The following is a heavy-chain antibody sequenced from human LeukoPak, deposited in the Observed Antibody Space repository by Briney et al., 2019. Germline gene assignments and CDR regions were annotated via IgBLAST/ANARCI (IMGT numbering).Heavy chain of an antibody. D-gene: IGHD3-3*01. V-gene: IGHV3-23*01. CDR3: ARRASITIFGVVPYYFDY. CDR2: ISGSGGST. J-gene: IGHJ4*02. Sequence: GGSLRLSCAASGFTFSSYAMSWVRQAPGKGLEWVSAISGSGGSTYYADSVKGRFTISRDNSKNTLYLQINSLRAEDTAVYYCARRASITIFGVVPYYFDYWGQGTLVTVSS. CDR1: GFTFSSYA.